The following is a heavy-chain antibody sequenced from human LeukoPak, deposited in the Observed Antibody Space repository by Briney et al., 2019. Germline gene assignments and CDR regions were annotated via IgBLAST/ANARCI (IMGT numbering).Heavy chain of an antibody. J-gene: IGHJ4*02. V-gene: IGHV3-23*01. CDR3: AKGLYCSSTNCYFFDY. CDR1: GFTFSSYW. CDR2: ISGSGGGT. Sequence: GGSLRLSCAASGFTFSSYWMHWVRQAPGKGLVWVSTISGSGGGTYYADSVKGRFTISRDNSKNTLYLQMNSLRAEDTAVYYCAKGLYCSSTNCYFFDYWGQGTLVTVSS. D-gene: IGHD2-2*01.